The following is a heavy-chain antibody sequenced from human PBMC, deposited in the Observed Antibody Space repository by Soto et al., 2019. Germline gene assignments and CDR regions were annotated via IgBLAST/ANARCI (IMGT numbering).Heavy chain of an antibody. CDR1: GGSISSGDYY. CDR3: ARAIVAAKEWFDP. J-gene: IGHJ5*02. V-gene: IGHV4-30-4*01. D-gene: IGHD5-12*01. CDR2: IYYSWST. Sequence: QVQLQESGPGLVKPSQTLSLTCTVSGGSISSGDYYWSWIRQPPGKGLEWIGYIYYSWSTYYNPSLMSRVTIAVDTSKNQFSRKLSSLTAADTAVYYCARAIVAAKEWFDPWGQGTLVTVSS.